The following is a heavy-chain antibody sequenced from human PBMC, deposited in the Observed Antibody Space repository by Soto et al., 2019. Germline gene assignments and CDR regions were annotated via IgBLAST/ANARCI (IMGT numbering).Heavy chain of an antibody. V-gene: IGHV3-9*01. CDR2: ISWNSGSI. CDR1: GFTFDDYA. D-gene: IGHD6-13*01. Sequence: EVQLVESGGGLVQPGRSLRLSCAASGFTFDDYAMHWVRQAPGKGLEWVSGISWNSGSIGYADSVKGRFTISRDNAKNSLYLQMNSLRAEDTALYYCAKGLAGGYYYYGMDVWCQGTTVTVSS. J-gene: IGHJ6*02. CDR3: AKGLAGGYYYYGMDV.